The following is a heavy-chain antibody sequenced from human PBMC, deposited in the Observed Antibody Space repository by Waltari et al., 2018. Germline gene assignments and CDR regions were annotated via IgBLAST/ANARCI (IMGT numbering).Heavy chain of an antibody. CDR3: ARDTGWYYGMDV. CDR2: INSDGSST. Sequence: EVQLVESGGGLVQPGGSLRLSCAASGFTFSSYWMPWVRQAPGKGLVWGSRINSDGSSTSYADSVKGRFTSSRDNDKNTLYLQMNSLRAEDTAVYYCARDTGWYYGMDVWGQGTTVTVSS. CDR1: GFTFSSYW. D-gene: IGHD2-15*01. V-gene: IGHV3-74*01. J-gene: IGHJ6*02.